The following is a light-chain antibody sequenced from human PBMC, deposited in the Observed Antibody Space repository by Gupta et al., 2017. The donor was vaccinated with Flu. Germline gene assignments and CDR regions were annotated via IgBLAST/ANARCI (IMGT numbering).Light chain of an antibody. CDR2: EVT. CDR1: TNDVGRYNY. Sequence: QSALTQPASVSGSPGQSITISCTGTTNDVGRYNYVSWYQQNPGKAPKLIIYEVTNRPSGVSDRFSASKSGNTASLTISGLQGEDEADYYCSSYAGTYTPVVFGGGTKLTVL. J-gene: IGLJ2*01. V-gene: IGLV2-14*01. CDR3: SSYAGTYTPVV.